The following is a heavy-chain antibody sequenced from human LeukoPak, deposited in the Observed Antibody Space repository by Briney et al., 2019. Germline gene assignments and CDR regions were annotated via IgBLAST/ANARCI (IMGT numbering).Heavy chain of an antibody. V-gene: IGHV4-59*08. CDR3: ARQPHYGDQLFDH. CDR2: VCCTGGG. D-gene: IGHD4-17*01. J-gene: IGHJ4*02. Sequence: SETLSLTCTVSGGSINTYYWTWIRQPPGKGLEWIGCVCCTGGGIYNPPLNSRVTVSLDTSQKQISLKLTSVTAADTAVYYCARQPHYGDQLFDHWGQGTLVTVSS. CDR1: GGSINTYY.